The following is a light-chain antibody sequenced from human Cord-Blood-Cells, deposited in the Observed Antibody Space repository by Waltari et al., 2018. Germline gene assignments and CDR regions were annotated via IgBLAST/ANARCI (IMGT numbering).Light chain of an antibody. V-gene: IGKV1-8*01. CDR3: QQYYSYPLT. J-gene: IGKJ4*01. CDR1: QGISSY. CDR2: AAS. Sequence: AIRMTQSPSSFSASTGDRVTITCRASQGISSYLAWYQQKPGKAPKLLIYAASTLQSGVPSMLSGSGSGTDFTLTISCLQSEDFATYYCQQYYSYPLTFGGGTKVEIK.